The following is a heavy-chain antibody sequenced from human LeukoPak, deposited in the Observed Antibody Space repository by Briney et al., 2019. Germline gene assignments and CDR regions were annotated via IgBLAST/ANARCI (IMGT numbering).Heavy chain of an antibody. CDR1: GFTFSNYA. CDR3: ATKVGHCSGGSCYPSVSPHWYFDL. Sequence: GGSLRLSCVASGFTFSNYAMSWVRQAPGKGLEWVSIPSSSGGATYYADSVKGRFTISRDNSKNTLYLQMNSLRAEDTAVYYCATKVGHCSGGSCYPSVSPHWYFDLWGRGTLVTVSS. CDR2: PSSSGGAT. V-gene: IGHV3-23*01. J-gene: IGHJ2*01. D-gene: IGHD2-15*01.